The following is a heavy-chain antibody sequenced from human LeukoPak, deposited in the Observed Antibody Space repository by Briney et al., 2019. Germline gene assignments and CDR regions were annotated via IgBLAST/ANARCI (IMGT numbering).Heavy chain of an antibody. J-gene: IGHJ3*02. V-gene: IGHV3-23*01. CDR2: ISGSGGST. D-gene: IGHD3-3*01. CDR1: GGSFSGYY. Sequence: ETLSLTCAVYGGSFSGYYWSWIRQPPGKGLEWVSAISGSGGSTYYADSVKGRFTISRDNSKNTLYLQMNSLRAEDTAVYYCAKAKGFLEWLLRHDAFDIWGQGTMVTVSS. CDR3: AKAKGFLEWLLRHDAFDI.